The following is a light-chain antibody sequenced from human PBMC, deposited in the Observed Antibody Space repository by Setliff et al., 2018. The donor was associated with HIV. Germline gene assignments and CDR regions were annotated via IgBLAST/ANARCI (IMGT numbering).Light chain of an antibody. CDR3: QSVDTSDSNSVV. Sequence: SSELTQPPSLSVSPGQTARIPCTGDALPKQYSYWYQQEPGQAPVVVIHRDNERPSGIPERFSGSSSGTTAALTISGVQAEDEADYYCQSVDTSDSNSVVFGGGTKVTGL. V-gene: IGLV3-25*03. J-gene: IGLJ2*01. CDR2: RDN. CDR1: ALPKQY.